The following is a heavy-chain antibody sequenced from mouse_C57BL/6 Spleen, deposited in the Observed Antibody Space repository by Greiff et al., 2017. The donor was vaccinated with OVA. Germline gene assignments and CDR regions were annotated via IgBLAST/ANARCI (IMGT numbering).Heavy chain of an antibody. V-gene: IGHV14-4*01. Sequence: EVQLQQSGAELVRPGASVKLSCTASGFNIKDDYMHWVKQRPEQGLEWIGWIDPENGDTEYASKFQGKATITADTSSNTAYLQLSSLTSEDTAVYYCTTYGDPGEYFDVWGTGTTVTVSA. CDR1: GFNIKDDY. J-gene: IGHJ1*03. D-gene: IGHD1-1*01. CDR3: TTYGDPGEYFDV. CDR2: IDPENGDT.